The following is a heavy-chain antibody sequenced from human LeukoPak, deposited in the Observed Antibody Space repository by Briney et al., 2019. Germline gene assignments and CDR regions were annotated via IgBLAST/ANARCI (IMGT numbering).Heavy chain of an antibody. J-gene: IGHJ5*02. Sequence: SVKVSGKASVGTYSSYAISWVRQAPGQGLEWMGGIIPIFGTANYAQKFQGRVTITADESTSTAYMELSSLRSEDTAVYYCARDLDGSRSSILGWFDPWGQGTLVTVSS. CDR1: VGTYSSYA. CDR2: IIPIFGTA. V-gene: IGHV1-69*13. CDR3: ARDLDGSRSSILGWFDP. D-gene: IGHD3-10*01.